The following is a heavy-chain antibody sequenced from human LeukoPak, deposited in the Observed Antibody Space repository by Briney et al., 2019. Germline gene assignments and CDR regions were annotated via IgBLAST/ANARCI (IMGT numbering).Heavy chain of an antibody. D-gene: IGHD3-3*01. CDR3: ARATSSKLRFFPFDY. CDR1: GYTFTGYY. V-gene: IGHV1-2*02. CDR2: INPNSGGT. J-gene: IGHJ4*02. Sequence: ASVKVSCKASGYTFTGYYMHWVRQAPGQGLEWMGWINPNSGGTNYAQKFQGRVTMTRDTSISTAYMELSRLRSDDTAVYYCARATSSKLRFFPFDYWGQGTLVTVPS.